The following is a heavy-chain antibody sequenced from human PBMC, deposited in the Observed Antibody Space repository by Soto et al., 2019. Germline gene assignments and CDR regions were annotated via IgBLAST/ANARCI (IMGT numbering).Heavy chain of an antibody. CDR1: GGSISSGDCY. D-gene: IGHD6-6*01. CDR3: ARAPYSSSYDY. V-gene: IGHV4-30-4*01. Sequence: SETLSLTCTVSGGSISSGDCYWSWVRQPPGKGLEWIGYIYYSGSTYYNPSLKSRVTISVDTSKNQFSLKLSSVTAADTAVYYCARAPYSSSYDYWGQGTLVTVSS. CDR2: IYYSGST. J-gene: IGHJ4*02.